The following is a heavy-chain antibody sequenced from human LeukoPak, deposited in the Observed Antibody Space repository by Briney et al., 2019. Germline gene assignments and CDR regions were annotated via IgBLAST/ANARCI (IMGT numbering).Heavy chain of an antibody. CDR2: IVVGSGNT. D-gene: IGHD2-2*01. CDR1: GFTFTRSA. J-gene: IGHJ5*02. CDR3: ARDSGEGYCSSTSCPYNWFDP. Sequence: ASVKVSCKASGFTFTRSAMRWVRQARGQRLEWIGWIVVGSGNTKYAQKFQGRVTMTRDTSISTAYMELSRLRSEDTAVYYCARDSGEGYCSSTSCPYNWFDPWGQGTLVTVSS. V-gene: IGHV1-58*02.